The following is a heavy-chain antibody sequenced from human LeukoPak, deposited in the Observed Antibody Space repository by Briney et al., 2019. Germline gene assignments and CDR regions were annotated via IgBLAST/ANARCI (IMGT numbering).Heavy chain of an antibody. CDR2: IGTAGDT. J-gene: IGHJ5*02. Sequence: GGSLRLSCAASGFTFSSYDMHWVRQATGKGLEWVSAIGTAGDTYYPGSVKGRFTISRENAKNSLYLQMNSLRAGDTAVYYCARATYYDFWSGYSWVNWFDPWGQGTLVTVSS. V-gene: IGHV3-13*01. D-gene: IGHD3-3*01. CDR3: ARATYYDFWSGYSWVNWFDP. CDR1: GFTFSSYD.